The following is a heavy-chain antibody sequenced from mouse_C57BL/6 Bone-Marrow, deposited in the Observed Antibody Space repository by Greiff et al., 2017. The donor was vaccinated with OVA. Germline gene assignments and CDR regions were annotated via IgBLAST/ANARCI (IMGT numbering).Heavy chain of an antibody. Sequence: VQLKQSVAELVRPGASVKLSCTASGFNIKNTYMHWVKQRPEQGLEWIGRIDPANGNTKYAPKFQGKATITAYTSSNTAYLQLSSLTSEDTAIYYCAREPYYYGSSYGYFDVWGTGTTVTVSS. J-gene: IGHJ1*03. CDR2: IDPANGNT. CDR1: GFNIKNTY. V-gene: IGHV14-3*01. D-gene: IGHD1-1*01. CDR3: AREPYYYGSSYGYFDV.